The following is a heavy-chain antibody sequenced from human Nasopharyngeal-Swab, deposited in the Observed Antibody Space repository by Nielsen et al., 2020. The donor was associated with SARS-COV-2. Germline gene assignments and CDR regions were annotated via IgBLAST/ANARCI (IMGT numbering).Heavy chain of an antibody. CDR2: ISYDGSNK. J-gene: IGHJ3*02. Sequence: GESLKISCAASGFTFSSYGMHWVRQAPGKGLEWVAVISYDGSNKYYADSVKGRFTISRDNSKNTLYLQMDSLKAEDTAVYYCAKDRWGVEVDGLDIWGQGTTVIVSS. D-gene: IGHD4-23*01. CDR3: AKDRWGVEVDGLDI. V-gene: IGHV3-30*18. CDR1: GFTFSSYG.